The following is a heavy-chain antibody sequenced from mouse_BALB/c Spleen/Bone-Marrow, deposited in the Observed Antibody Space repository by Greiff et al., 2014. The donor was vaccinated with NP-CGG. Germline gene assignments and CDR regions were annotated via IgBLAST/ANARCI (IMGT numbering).Heavy chain of an antibody. V-gene: IGHV5-4*02. Sequence: DVKLQESGGGLVKPGGSLKLSCAASGFTFSDYYVYWVRQTPEKRLEWVATISDGGSYTYYPDSVKGRFTISRDIAKNNLHLQMSSLKSEDTAMYYCARDRGVQGYAMDYWGQGTSVTVSS. CDR1: GFTFSDYY. CDR2: ISDGGSYT. D-gene: IGHD2-14*01. J-gene: IGHJ4*01. CDR3: ARDRGVQGYAMDY.